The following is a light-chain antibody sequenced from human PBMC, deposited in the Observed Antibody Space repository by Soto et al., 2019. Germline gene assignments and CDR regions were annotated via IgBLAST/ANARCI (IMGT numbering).Light chain of an antibody. Sequence: EIVMTQSLATLSVSPGERATLSCRASQSVSTTLAWYQQKPGQAPRLLIYGASTRATGIPARFSGSGSGTEFTLTISSLQSEDFAVYYCQQYNNRWTFGQGTKVDIK. CDR3: QQYNNRWT. CDR1: QSVSTT. CDR2: GAS. J-gene: IGKJ1*01. V-gene: IGKV3-15*01.